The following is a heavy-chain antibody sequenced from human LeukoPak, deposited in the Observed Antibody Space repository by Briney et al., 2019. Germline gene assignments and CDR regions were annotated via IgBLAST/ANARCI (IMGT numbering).Heavy chain of an antibody. J-gene: IGHJ3*02. CDR1: GGSISSYY. Sequence: SETLPLTCTVSGGSISSYYWSWIRQPPGKGLEWIGYIYYSGSTNYNPSLKSRVTISVDTSKNQFSLKLISVTAADTAVYYCASTYSLYDAFDIWGQGTMVTVSS. V-gene: IGHV4-59*08. D-gene: IGHD1-26*01. CDR2: IYYSGST. CDR3: ASTYSLYDAFDI.